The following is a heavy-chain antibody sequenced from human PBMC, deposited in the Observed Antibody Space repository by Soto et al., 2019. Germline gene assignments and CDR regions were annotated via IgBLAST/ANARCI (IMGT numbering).Heavy chain of an antibody. CDR1: GFTFSSYA. D-gene: IGHD4-17*01. V-gene: IGHV3-23*01. CDR3: ANALGTLKPLNDYPDAFDI. Sequence: GGSLRLSCAASGFTFSSYAMSWVRQAPGKGLEWVSAISGSGGSTYYADSVKGRFTISRDNSKNTLYLQMNSLRAEDTAVYYCANALGTLKPLNDYPDAFDIWGQGTMVTVSS. J-gene: IGHJ3*02. CDR2: ISGSGGST.